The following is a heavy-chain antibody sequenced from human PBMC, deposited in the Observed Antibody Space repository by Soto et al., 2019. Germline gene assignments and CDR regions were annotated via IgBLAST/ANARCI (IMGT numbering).Heavy chain of an antibody. D-gene: IGHD3-22*01. Sequence: QVTLKASGPVLVKPTETLTLTCTVSGFSLSNARMGVSWIRQPPGKALEWLAHIFSNDEKSYSTSLNSRLTISKDTSKSQVVLTMTNMDPVDTATYYCARTLTYYYDSSGYYSLIDYWGQGTLVTVSS. CDR3: ARTLTYYYDSSGYYSLIDY. J-gene: IGHJ4*02. CDR1: GFSLSNARMG. V-gene: IGHV2-26*01. CDR2: IFSNDEK.